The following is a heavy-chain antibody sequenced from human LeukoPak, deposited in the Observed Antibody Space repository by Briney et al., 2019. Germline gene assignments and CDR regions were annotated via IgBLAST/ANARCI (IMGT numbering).Heavy chain of an antibody. J-gene: IGHJ3*02. CDR1: GYTFTSYA. Sequence: ASVKVSFKASGYTFTSYAMNWVRQPPGQGLEWMGWINTNTGNPTYAQGFTGRFVFSLDTSVSTAYLQISSLKAEDTAVYYCAGAQIAAAGFDAFDIWGQGTMVTVSS. D-gene: IGHD6-13*01. CDR3: AGAQIAAAGFDAFDI. CDR2: INTNTGNP. V-gene: IGHV7-4-1*02.